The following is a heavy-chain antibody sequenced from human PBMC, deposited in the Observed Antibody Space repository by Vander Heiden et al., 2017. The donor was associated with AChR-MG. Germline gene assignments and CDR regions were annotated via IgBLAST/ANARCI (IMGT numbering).Heavy chain of an antibody. J-gene: IGHJ4*02. D-gene: IGHD2-2*01. Sequence: QITLKESGPTLVKPTQTLTLTCTFSGFSLSTSGVGVGWIRQPPGKALEWLALIYWDDDKRYSPSLKSRLTITKDTSKNQVVLTMTNMDPVDTATYYCAHLWRLRSLVVPAAIYYFDYWGQGTLVTVSS. CDR2: IYWDDDK. CDR3: AHLWRLRSLVVPAAIYYFDY. CDR1: GFSLSTSGVG. V-gene: IGHV2-5*02.